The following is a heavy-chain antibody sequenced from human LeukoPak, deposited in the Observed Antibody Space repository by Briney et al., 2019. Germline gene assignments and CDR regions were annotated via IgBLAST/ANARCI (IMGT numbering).Heavy chain of an antibody. Sequence: SETLSLTCTVSGGSISSSSYYWGWIRQPPGKGLEWIGSIYHSGSTYYNPSLKSRVTISVDTSKNQFSLKLSSVTAADTAVYYCARDYYDSSGYPFDPWGQGTLVTVSS. D-gene: IGHD3-22*01. CDR1: GGSISSSSYY. CDR3: ARDYYDSSGYPFDP. J-gene: IGHJ5*02. V-gene: IGHV4-39*07. CDR2: IYHSGST.